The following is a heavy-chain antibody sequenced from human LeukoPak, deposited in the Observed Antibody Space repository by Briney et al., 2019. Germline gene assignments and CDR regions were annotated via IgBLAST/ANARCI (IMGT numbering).Heavy chain of an antibody. Sequence: PGGSLRLSCAASGFTFSSYGMHWVRQAPGKGLEWVAFIRYDGSNKYYADSVKGRFTISRDNSKNTLYLQMNSLRAEDTAVYYCARDANIVVVPAAINYYYMDVWGKGTTVTVSS. V-gene: IGHV3-30*02. CDR1: GFTFSSYG. CDR2: IRYDGSNK. J-gene: IGHJ6*03. D-gene: IGHD2-2*01. CDR3: ARDANIVVVPAAINYYYMDV.